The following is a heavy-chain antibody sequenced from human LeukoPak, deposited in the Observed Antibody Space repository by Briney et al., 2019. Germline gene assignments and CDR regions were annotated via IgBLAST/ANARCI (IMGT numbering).Heavy chain of an antibody. CDR3: AKARLSTGWAYNDF. CDR2: IVGGGAST. J-gene: IGHJ4*02. Sequence: GGSLRLSCAASGFTFTNYAMSWVRQAPGKGLKWASAIVGGGASTFYADSVKGRFTISRDNSKNTVFLQMNSLRAEDTAVYYCAKARLSTGWAYNDFWGPGTLVTVSS. CDR1: GFTFTNYA. V-gene: IGHV3-23*01. D-gene: IGHD6-19*01.